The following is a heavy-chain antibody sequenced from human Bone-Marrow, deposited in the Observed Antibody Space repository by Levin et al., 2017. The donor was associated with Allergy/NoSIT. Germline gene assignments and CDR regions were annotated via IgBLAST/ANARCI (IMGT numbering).Heavy chain of an antibody. CDR3: ARDVTMGGEA. CDR1: GFSFSSSW. Sequence: RTGGSLRLSCVVSGFSFSSSWMSWVRQAPGKGLEWVANINEDGSAKYYVDSVKGRFTVSRDNAENSLYLQMDDLRAEDTALYYCARDVTMGGEAWGQGTLVTVSS. CDR2: INEDGSAK. D-gene: IGHD3-10*01. V-gene: IGHV3-7*03. J-gene: IGHJ5*02.